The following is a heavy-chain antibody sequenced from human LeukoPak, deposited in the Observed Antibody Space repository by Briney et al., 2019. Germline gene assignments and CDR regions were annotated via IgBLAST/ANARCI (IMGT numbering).Heavy chain of an antibody. D-gene: IGHD4-23*01. Sequence: GGSLRLSCVASGFTFSTYAMSWVRQAPGKGLGWVSDISSIGGSTNYADSVKGRFTISRDNSKNTLYLQMNRLRTEDTAVHYCAKLAGDHRGPFDIWGQGTTVTVSS. V-gene: IGHV3-23*01. CDR2: ISSIGGST. CDR1: GFTFSTYA. J-gene: IGHJ3*02. CDR3: AKLAGDHRGPFDI.